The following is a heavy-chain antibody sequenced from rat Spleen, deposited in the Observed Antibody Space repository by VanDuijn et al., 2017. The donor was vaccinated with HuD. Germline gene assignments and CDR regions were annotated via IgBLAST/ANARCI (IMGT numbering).Heavy chain of an antibody. V-gene: IGHV5-25*01. CDR3: ARHGYDGSYYYWYCDF. Sequence: EVQLVESGGGLVQPGRSLKLSCTASGFTFSNYDMAWVRQAPTKGLEWVASITTGGAITSYRDSVKGRFTISRDTAKSTLYLQMDSLRSEDTATYYCARHGYDGSYYYWYCDFWGPGTMVTVSS. CDR1: GFTFSNYD. J-gene: IGHJ1*01. D-gene: IGHD1-12*02. CDR2: ITTGGAIT.